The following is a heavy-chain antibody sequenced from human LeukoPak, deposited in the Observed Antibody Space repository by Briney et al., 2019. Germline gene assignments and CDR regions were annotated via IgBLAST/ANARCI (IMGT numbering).Heavy chain of an antibody. V-gene: IGHV3-11*04. CDR1: GSTFSDYS. CDR3: AKGGAAADRYYYYMDV. D-gene: IGHD6-13*01. J-gene: IGHJ6*03. CDR2: IRSSGNTI. Sequence: GGSLRLSCAASGSTFSDYSMSWIRQAPGKGLEWVSYIRSSGNTIYYADSVKGRFTISRDNAKNSLYLQMNSLRAEDTAVYYCAKGGAAADRYYYYMDVWGKGTTVTVSS.